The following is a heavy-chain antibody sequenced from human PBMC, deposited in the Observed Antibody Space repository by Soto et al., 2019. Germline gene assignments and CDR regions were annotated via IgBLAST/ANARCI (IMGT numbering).Heavy chain of an antibody. V-gene: IGHV5-51*01. J-gene: IGHJ3*02. CDR3: ARILFRDYFWGSYRNNDAFDS. Sequence: GESLKISCKGSGYSFTSYWIGWLRQMPGKGLEWMGIIYPGDSDTRYSPSFQGQVTISADKSISTAYLQWSSLKASDTAMYYCARILFRDYFWGSYRNNDAFDSWGQGTMVTVSS. CDR2: IYPGDSDT. D-gene: IGHD3-16*02. CDR1: GYSFTSYW.